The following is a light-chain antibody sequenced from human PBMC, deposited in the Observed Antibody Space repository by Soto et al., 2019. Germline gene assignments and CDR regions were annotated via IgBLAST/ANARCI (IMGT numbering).Light chain of an antibody. J-gene: IGLJ1*01. CDR1: SSDIGGYDY. CDR2: EVS. V-gene: IGLV2-14*01. CDR3: SSYTGSSTLYV. Sequence: QSVLTQPACVSVSPGQSITVSCTGTSSDIGGYDYVSWYQQHPGKVPKLMIFEVSNRPSGVSYRFSGSKSGNTASLTISGLQAEDEADYYCSSYTGSSTLYVFGTGTKVTV.